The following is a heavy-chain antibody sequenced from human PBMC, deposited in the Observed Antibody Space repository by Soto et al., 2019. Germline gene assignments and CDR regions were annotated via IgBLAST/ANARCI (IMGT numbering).Heavy chain of an antibody. CDR3: SIDEVYTAMVTYYYYGIDV. CDR2: ISYDGSNK. V-gene: IGHV3-30-3*01. CDR1: GFTFSSYA. J-gene: IGHJ6*02. D-gene: IGHD5-18*01. Sequence: QVQLVESGGGLVQPGRSLRLSCAASGFTFSSYAMHWVRQAPGKGLEWVAVISYDGSNKYYADSVKGRFTISRDNSKNTLYLQMNSLRAADTSVYYCSIDEVYTAMVTYYYYGIDVWGQGTTVTVSS.